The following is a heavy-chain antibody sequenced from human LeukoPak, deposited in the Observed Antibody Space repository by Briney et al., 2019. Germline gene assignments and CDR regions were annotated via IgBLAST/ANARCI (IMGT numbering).Heavy chain of an antibody. Sequence: KPSETLSLTCTVSGGSISSGSYYWSWIRQPAGKGLEWIGRIYTSGSTNYNPSLKSRVTISVDTSKNQFSLTLSSVTAADTAVYYCASLSRDGYNFVDYWGQGTLVTVSS. V-gene: IGHV4-61*02. CDR1: GGSISSGSYY. D-gene: IGHD5-24*01. CDR3: ASLSRDGYNFVDY. J-gene: IGHJ4*02. CDR2: IYTSGST.